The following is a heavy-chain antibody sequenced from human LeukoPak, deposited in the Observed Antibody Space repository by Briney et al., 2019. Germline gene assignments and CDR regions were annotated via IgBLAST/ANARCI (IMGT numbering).Heavy chain of an antibody. CDR3: ARDLAAAALPEWFDP. V-gene: IGHV1-3*01. J-gene: IGHJ5*02. Sequence: GASVKVSCKASGGTFSSYAISWVRQAPGQRLEWMGWINAGNGNTKYSQKFQGRVTITRDTSASTAYMELSSLRSEDTAVYYCARDLAAAALPEWFDPWGQGTLVTVSS. D-gene: IGHD6-13*01. CDR1: GGTFSSYA. CDR2: INAGNGNT.